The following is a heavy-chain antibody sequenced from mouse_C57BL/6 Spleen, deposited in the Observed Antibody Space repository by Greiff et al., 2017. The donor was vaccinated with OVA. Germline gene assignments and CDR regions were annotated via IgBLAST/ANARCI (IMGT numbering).Heavy chain of an antibody. CDR3: ARAKGGSSYAMDY. CDR1: GFTFSDYY. V-gene: IGHV5-16*01. J-gene: IGHJ4*01. CDR2: INYDGSST. D-gene: IGHD1-1*01. Sequence: EVMLVESEGGLVQPGSSMKLSCTASGFTFSDYYMAWVRQVPEKGLEWVANINYDGSSTYYLDSLKSRFIISRDNAKNILYLQMSSLKSEDTATYYCARAKGGSSYAMDYWGQGTSVTVSS.